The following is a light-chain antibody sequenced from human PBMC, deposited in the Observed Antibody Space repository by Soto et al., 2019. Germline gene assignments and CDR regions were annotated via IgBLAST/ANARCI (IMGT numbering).Light chain of an antibody. Sequence: QSALTQPASVSGSPGQSITISCTGSSSDVGGYNYVSWYQQHPGKAPKLMIYEVTNRPSGVSNRFSGSKSGNTASLTISGLQAEDEADYYCSSYTSGSTLLVFGGGTKVTVL. J-gene: IGLJ2*01. CDR3: SSYTSGSTLLV. CDR1: SSDVGGYNY. V-gene: IGLV2-14*01. CDR2: EVT.